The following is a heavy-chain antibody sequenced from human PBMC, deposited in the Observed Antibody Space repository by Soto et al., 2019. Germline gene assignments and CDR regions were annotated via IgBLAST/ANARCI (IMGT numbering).Heavy chain of an antibody. Sequence: GGSLRLSCAASGLTFDDYAMHWVRQAPGKGLEWVSGISSSSSYIYYADSVKGRFTISRDNAKNSLYLQMNSLRAEDTAVYYCARDYYYDSSGYYAGFDYWGQGTLVTVSS. CDR1: GLTFDDYA. J-gene: IGHJ4*02. D-gene: IGHD3-22*01. CDR3: ARDYYYDSSGYYAGFDY. V-gene: IGHV3-21*01. CDR2: ISSSSSYI.